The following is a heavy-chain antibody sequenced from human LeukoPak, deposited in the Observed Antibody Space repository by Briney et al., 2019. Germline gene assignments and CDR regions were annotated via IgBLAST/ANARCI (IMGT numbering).Heavy chain of an antibody. CDR2: ISSSSSYI. V-gene: IGHV3-21*01. CDR1: GFTFSSYS. CDR3: ARDSLYYYDSSGYHDY. D-gene: IGHD3-22*01. J-gene: IGHJ4*01. Sequence: GGSLRLSCAASGFTFSSYSMNWVRQAPGKGLEWVSSISSSSSYIYYADSVKGRFTISRDNAKNSLYLQMNSLRAEDTAVYYCARDSLYYYDSSGYHDYWGHGTLVTVSS.